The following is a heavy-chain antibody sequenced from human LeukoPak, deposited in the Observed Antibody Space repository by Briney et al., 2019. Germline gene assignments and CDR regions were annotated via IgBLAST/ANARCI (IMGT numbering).Heavy chain of an antibody. CDR1: GYTFTSYA. V-gene: IGHV1-3*01. Sequence: ASVKVSCKASGYTFTSYAMHWVRQAPGQRLEWMGWINAGNGNTKYSQKFQGRVTMTTDTSTSTAYMELRSLRSDDTAVYYCARCDILTGYYMDVWGQGTTVTVSS. J-gene: IGHJ6*02. D-gene: IGHD3-9*01. CDR3: ARCDILTGYYMDV. CDR2: INAGNGNT.